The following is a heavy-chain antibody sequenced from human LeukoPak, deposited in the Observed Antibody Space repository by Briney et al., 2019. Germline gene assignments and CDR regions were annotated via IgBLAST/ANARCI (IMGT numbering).Heavy chain of an antibody. Sequence: SETLSLTCAVYGGSFSGYYWSWIRQPPGKGLEWIGEINHSGSTNYNPSLKSRVTISVDTSKNQFSLKLSSVTAADTAVYYCARHRGRYYDSGSYYYFDYWGQGTLVTVSS. D-gene: IGHD3-10*01. CDR2: INHSGST. CDR3: ARHRGRYYDSGSYYYFDY. V-gene: IGHV4-34*01. J-gene: IGHJ4*02. CDR1: GGSFSGYY.